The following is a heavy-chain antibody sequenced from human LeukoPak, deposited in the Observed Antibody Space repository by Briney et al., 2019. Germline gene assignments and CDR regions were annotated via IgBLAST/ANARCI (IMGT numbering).Heavy chain of an antibody. J-gene: IGHJ3*02. CDR3: ARGAFGVLLSAFDI. V-gene: IGHV4-59*08. CDR2: IYHSGST. Sequence: SETLSLTCTVSGGSISSYYWSWIRQPPGKGLEWIGYIYHSGSTYSNPSLKSRVIISVDTSKNQFSLKLSSVTAADTAVYWCARGAFGVLLSAFDIWGQGTMVTVSS. D-gene: IGHD3-3*01. CDR1: GGSISSYY.